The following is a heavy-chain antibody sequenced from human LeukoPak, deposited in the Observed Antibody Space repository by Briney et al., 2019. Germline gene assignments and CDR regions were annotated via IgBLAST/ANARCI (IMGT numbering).Heavy chain of an antibody. Sequence: GASVKVSCKASGYTFTGYYMHWVRQAPGQGLEWMGWINPNSGATDYAQNFQGRVAMTRDTSISTAYMELSSLRSDDTAVYYCARYRPDTADDYWGQGTLVTVSS. CDR2: INPNSGAT. V-gene: IGHV1-2*02. CDR1: GYTFTGYY. D-gene: IGHD5-18*01. J-gene: IGHJ4*02. CDR3: ARYRPDTADDY.